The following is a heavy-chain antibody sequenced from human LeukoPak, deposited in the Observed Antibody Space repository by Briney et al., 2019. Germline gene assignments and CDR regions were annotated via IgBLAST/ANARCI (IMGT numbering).Heavy chain of an antibody. CDR1: GFTFSSYG. D-gene: IGHD6-13*01. CDR3: AREGIGSSWGMDV. CDR2: IWYDGSNK. J-gene: IGHJ6*02. Sequence: GRSLRLSCAASGFTFSSYGMPWVRQAPGKGLEWVAVIWYDGSNKYYADSVKGRFTISRDNSKNTLYLQMDSLRAEDMAVYYCAREGIGSSWGMDVWGQGTTVTVSS. V-gene: IGHV3-33*01.